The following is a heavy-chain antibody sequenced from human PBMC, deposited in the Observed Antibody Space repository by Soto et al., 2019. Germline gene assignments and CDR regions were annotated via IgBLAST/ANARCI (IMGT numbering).Heavy chain of an antibody. D-gene: IGHD4-17*01. CDR3: AKVRNDYGDYSQYYYYGMDV. CDR2: ISYDGSNK. V-gene: IGHV3-30*18. CDR1: GFTFSSYG. J-gene: IGHJ6*02. Sequence: LRLSCAASGFTFSSYGMQWVRQAPGKGLEWVAVISYDGSNKYYADSVKGRFTISRDNSKNTLYLQMNSLRAEDTAVYYCAKVRNDYGDYSQYYYYGMDVWGQGTTVTVSS.